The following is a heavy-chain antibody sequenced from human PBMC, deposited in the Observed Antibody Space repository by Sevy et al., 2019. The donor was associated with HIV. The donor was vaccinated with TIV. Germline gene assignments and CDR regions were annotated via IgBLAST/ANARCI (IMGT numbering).Heavy chain of an antibody. V-gene: IGHV3-30*04. CDR1: GFNISPYA. CDR2: ISKDGTNK. D-gene: IGHD3-22*01. CDR3: AKEGSYYDSHSADWFDP. Sequence: GGSLRLSCSASGFNISPYALHWVRQTPGKGLQWSAVISKDGTNKDYADFVKRRFSLSRDNSKNTLYLQMSNLRPEDTAVYYCAKEGSYYDSHSADWFDPWGQGTLVTVSS. J-gene: IGHJ5*02.